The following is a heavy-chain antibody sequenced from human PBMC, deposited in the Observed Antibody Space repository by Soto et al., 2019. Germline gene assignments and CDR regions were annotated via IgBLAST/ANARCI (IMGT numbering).Heavy chain of an antibody. Sequence: QVQLVQSGGGVVQPGRSLRLSCETSGFRFIDYGMHWVRQAPGKGLEWVAVIWHDGSNKHYADSVKGRFTVSRDNSKSTLFLQMDTLRAEDTAVYHCARAPSAAGTVGFDFWGQGTPVTVSS. CDR1: GFRFIDYG. CDR3: ARAPSAAGTVGFDF. CDR2: IWHDGSNK. D-gene: IGHD1-1*01. V-gene: IGHV3-33*01. J-gene: IGHJ4*02.